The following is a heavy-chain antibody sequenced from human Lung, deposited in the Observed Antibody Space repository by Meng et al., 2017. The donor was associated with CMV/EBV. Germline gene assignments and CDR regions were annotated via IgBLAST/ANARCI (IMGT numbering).Heavy chain of an antibody. CDR2: IRYDGSNK. Sequence: GGSXRLXCAASGFTFSSYGMHWVRQAPGKGLEWVAFIRYDGSNKYYADSVKGRFTISRNNSKNTLYLQMNSLRAEETAVYYCAKPPGLVGYYYGMDVWGQGTTATVPS. CDR1: GFTFSSYG. CDR3: AKPPGLVGYYYGMDV. J-gene: IGHJ6*02. D-gene: IGHD3-9*01. V-gene: IGHV3-30*02.